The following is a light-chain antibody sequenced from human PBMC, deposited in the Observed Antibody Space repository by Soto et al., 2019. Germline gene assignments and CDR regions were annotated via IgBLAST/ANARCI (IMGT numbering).Light chain of an antibody. J-gene: IGKJ1*01. CDR1: QSISTW. CDR2: DVS. Sequence: DIQMTQSPSTLSASVGDRVTITCRASQSISTWLAWYQQKPGKAPKLLIYDVSTLESGVSSRFSGSGSGTESTLTISSLQPDDFASYYCQHYNSYSVTFGQGTTVEI. CDR3: QHYNSYSVT. V-gene: IGKV1-5*01.